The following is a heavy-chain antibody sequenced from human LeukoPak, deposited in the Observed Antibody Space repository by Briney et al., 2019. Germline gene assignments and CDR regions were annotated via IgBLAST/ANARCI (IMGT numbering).Heavy chain of an antibody. J-gene: IGHJ4*02. V-gene: IGHV4-4*07. CDR2: MHSSGST. D-gene: IGHD1-26*01. Sequence: SETLSLTCTVSGGSISNYYWSWIREPPGKGLEWIGCMHSSGSTSYNLSLKRRLTMSIDTSKNQLSLKMRSVTTADTAVYYCARDIRIVGATLYFDYWGQGTLVTVSS. CDR1: GGSISNYY. CDR3: ARDIRIVGATLYFDY.